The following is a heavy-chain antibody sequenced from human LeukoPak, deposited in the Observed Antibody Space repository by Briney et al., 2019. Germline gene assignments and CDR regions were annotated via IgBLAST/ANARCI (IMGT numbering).Heavy chain of an antibody. Sequence: ASVKVSCKASGYTFTSYAMHWVRQAPGQRLEWMGWINAGNGNTKYSQKFQGRVTITRDTSARTAYMELSSLRSEDTAVYYCARGSNWNDEGGWLDPWGQGTLVTVSS. CDR2: INAGNGNT. CDR3: ARGSNWNDEGGWLDP. V-gene: IGHV1-3*01. CDR1: GYTFTSYA. D-gene: IGHD1-1*01. J-gene: IGHJ5*02.